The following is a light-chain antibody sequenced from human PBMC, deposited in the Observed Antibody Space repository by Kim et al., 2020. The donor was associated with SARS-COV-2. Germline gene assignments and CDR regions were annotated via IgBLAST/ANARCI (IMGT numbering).Light chain of an antibody. V-gene: IGLV3-21*01. J-gene: IGLJ2*01. CDR1: KIGSKN. Sequence: APEKTARITCEGNKIGSKNVHWYHQKPGQAPVLVIYFDSNRPSGIPERFSGSNSGNTATLTISRVEAGDEADYYCQVWESRSDHVVFGGGTQLTVL. CDR2: FDS. CDR3: QVWESRSDHVV.